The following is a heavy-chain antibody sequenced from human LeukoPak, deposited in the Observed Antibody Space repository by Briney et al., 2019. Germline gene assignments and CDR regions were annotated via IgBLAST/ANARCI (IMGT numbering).Heavy chain of an antibody. V-gene: IGHV4-34*01. D-gene: IGHD3-22*01. Sequence: SETLSLTYAVYGGSFSGYYWSWIRQPPGKGLEWIGEINHSGSTNYNPSLKSRVTISVDTSKNQFSLKLSSVTAADTAVYYCARTARYNYYDSSGFRVWFDPWGQGTLVTVSS. CDR1: GGSFSGYY. J-gene: IGHJ5*02. CDR2: INHSGST. CDR3: ARTARYNYYDSSGFRVWFDP.